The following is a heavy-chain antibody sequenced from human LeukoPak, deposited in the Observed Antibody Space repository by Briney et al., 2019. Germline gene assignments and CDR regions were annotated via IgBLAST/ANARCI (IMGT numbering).Heavy chain of an antibody. Sequence: GGSLRLSCAASGFTFSSYAMSWVRQAPGKGLEWVSAISGSGGSTYYADSVKGRFTISRDNSKNTLYLQMNSLRAEDTAVYYCAKDWEYYDFWSGYYAARDAFDIWGQGTMVTVSS. D-gene: IGHD3-3*01. J-gene: IGHJ3*02. CDR3: AKDWEYYDFWSGYYAARDAFDI. V-gene: IGHV3-23*01. CDR2: ISGSGGST. CDR1: GFTFSSYA.